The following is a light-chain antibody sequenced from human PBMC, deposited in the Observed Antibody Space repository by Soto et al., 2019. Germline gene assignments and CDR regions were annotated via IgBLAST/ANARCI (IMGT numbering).Light chain of an antibody. V-gene: IGLV2-8*01. Sequence: QSALTQPPSAPGSPEQSVTISCTGTSSDVGLYNYVSWYQLHPGKAPKLMIYEVSKRPSGVPDRFSGSKSGNTASLTVSGLQAEDEADYYCSSYVGRENSIYVYAHGTKVAVL. CDR2: EVS. CDR1: SSDVGLYNY. J-gene: IGLJ1*01. CDR3: SSYVGRENSIYV.